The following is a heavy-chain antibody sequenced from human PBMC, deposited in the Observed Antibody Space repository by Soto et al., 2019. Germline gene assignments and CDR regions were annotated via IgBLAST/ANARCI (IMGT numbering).Heavy chain of an antibody. CDR3: AKADRIAVAGTLGY. Sequence: GGSLRLSCAASGFTFSSYAMSWVRQAPGKGLEWVSAISGSGGSTYYADSVKGRFTISRDNSKNTLYLQMNSLRAEDTAVYYCAKADRIAVAGTLGYWGQGTLVTVSS. CDR2: ISGSGGST. D-gene: IGHD6-19*01. CDR1: GFTFSSYA. V-gene: IGHV3-23*01. J-gene: IGHJ4*02.